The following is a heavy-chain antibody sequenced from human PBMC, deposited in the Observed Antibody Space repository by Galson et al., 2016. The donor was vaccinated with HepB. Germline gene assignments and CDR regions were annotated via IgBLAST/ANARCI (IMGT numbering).Heavy chain of an antibody. Sequence: SVKVSCKASGGTFSNHAISWVRQAPGQGLEWMGGIIPIFGSEEYAQRFQGRITMTADKSTSTAYMELSSLRSEDTAVYYCAGISSSWLDPWGQGTLVTVSS. CDR2: IIPIFGSE. CDR1: GGTFSNHA. J-gene: IGHJ5*02. CDR3: AGISSSWLDP. V-gene: IGHV1-69*06.